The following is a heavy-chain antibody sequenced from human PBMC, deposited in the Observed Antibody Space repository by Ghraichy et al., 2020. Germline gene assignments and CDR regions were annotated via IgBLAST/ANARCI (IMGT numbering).Heavy chain of an antibody. J-gene: IGHJ4*02. D-gene: IGHD6-13*01. CDR2: IYTSGST. CDR1: GGSISSYY. V-gene: IGHV4-4*07. CDR3: ARDGAGGVAAAY. Sequence: SETLSLTCIVSGGSISSYYWNWVRQPAGKGLEWIGRIYTSGSTNYNPSLKSRVTMSVDTSKNQFSLKLRSVTAADTAVYYCARDGAGGVAAAYWGQGTLVTVSS.